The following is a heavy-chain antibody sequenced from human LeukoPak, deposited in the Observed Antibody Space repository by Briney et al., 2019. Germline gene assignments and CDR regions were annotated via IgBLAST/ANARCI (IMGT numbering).Heavy chain of an antibody. V-gene: IGHV1-69*13. CDR2: IIPIFGTA. D-gene: IGHD1-26*01. J-gene: IGHJ5*02. CDR3: ARDTRREYNNSGVNSAP. Sequence: SVKVSCKASGGTFSSYAISWVRQAPGQGLEWMGGIIPIFGTANYAQKFQGRVTITADESTGTAYMELSSLRSEDTAVYYCARDTRREYNNSGVNSAPWGKEPRV. CDR1: GGTFSSYA.